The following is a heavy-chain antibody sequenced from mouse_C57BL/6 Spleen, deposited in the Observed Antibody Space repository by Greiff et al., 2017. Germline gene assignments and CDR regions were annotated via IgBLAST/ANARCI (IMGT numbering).Heavy chain of an antibody. CDR2: IDPETGGT. V-gene: IGHV1-15*01. D-gene: IGHD1-1*01. J-gene: IGHJ2*01. CDR3: VVEGY. CDR1: GYTFTDYE. Sequence: VQLVESGAELVRPGASVTLSCKASGYTFTDYEMHWVKQTPVHGLEWIGAIDPETGGTAYNQKFKGKAILTADKSSSPAYMELRSLTSEDSAVYYTVVEGYWGQGTTLTVSS.